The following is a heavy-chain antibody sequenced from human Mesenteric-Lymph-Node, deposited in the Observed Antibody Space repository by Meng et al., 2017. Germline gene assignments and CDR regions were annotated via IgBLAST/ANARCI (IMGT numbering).Heavy chain of an antibody. CDR3: ARAHGDYSGGFDY. D-gene: IGHD4-17*01. CDR1: GFTFSSYT. Sequence: GGSLRLSCAASGFTFSSYTLHWVRQAPGKGLDWVAVISFDGSNKYYGDSVKGRFAISRDNSKNTLYLQMNSLRAEDAAVYYCARAHGDYSGGFDYWGQGTLVTVSS. CDR2: ISFDGSNK. V-gene: IGHV3-30*01. J-gene: IGHJ4*02.